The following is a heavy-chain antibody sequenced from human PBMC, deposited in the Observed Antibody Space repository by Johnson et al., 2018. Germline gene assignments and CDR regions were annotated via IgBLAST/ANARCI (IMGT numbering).Heavy chain of an antibody. CDR2: ISYDGSNK. J-gene: IGHJ5*02. V-gene: IGHV3-30*03. CDR3: ARGIYSSSSYWFDP. D-gene: IGHD6-6*01. Sequence: QVQLVESGGGLIQPGGSLRLSCAASGFTVSSNYMSWVRQAPGTGLEWVAVISYDGSNKYYADSVKGRFSISRDNSKNTLYLQMNSLRAEDTAVYYWARGIYSSSSYWFDPWGQGTLVTVSS. CDR1: GFTVSSNY.